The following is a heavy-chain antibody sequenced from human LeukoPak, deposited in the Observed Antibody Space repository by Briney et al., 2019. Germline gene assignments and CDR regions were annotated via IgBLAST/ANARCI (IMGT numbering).Heavy chain of an antibody. CDR3: AKDQGHDYAPYGSATQFY. CDR2: ISGSGGSI. Sequence: HPGGSLRLSCGASGFTFSSYAMSWVRQAPGKGLEWVSVISGSGGSIGRADSVKGRFTIFRDNSKDTLYLQMNNLRAEDTAIYYCAKDQGHDYAPYGSATQFYWGQGALVTVSS. V-gene: IGHV3-23*01. D-gene: IGHD4-17*01. J-gene: IGHJ4*02. CDR1: GFTFSSYA.